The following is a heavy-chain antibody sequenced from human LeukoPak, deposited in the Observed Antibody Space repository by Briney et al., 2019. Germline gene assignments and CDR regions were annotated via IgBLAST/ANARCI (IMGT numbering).Heavy chain of an antibody. J-gene: IGHJ6*03. V-gene: IGHV4-61*02. D-gene: IGHD2-21*01. CDR2: IFTSGNP. Sequence: SETLSLTCTVSGASISSGSYYGSWIRQPAGKGLEWIGRIFTSGNPNYNPSLKIRFPISIDTSKNQFSLKLSSVTAADTAFYYCAREPADPGHLVVLAVVGCMDVWGNGTTVTVSS. CDR3: AREPADPGHLVVLAVVGCMDV. CDR1: GASISSGSYY.